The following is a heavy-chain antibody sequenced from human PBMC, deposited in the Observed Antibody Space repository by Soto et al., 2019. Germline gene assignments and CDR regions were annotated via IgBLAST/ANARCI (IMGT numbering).Heavy chain of an antibody. Sequence: GGSLRLSCAASGFTVSSNYMSWVRQAPGKGLEWVSVIYSGGSTYYADSVKGRFTISRDNSKNTLYLQMNSLRAEDTAVYYCARATVTTFDYYYYGMDVWGQGTTVTVSS. V-gene: IGHV3-53*01. J-gene: IGHJ6*02. CDR2: IYSGGST. D-gene: IGHD4-4*01. CDR1: GFTVSSNY. CDR3: ARATVTTFDYYYYGMDV.